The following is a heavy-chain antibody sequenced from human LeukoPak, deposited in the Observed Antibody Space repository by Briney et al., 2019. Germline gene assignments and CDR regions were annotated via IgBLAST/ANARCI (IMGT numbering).Heavy chain of an antibody. CDR3: VKDSVSPGYFGYGMDV. J-gene: IGHJ6*02. D-gene: IGHD2-21*01. CDR1: GFTFDDYA. CDR2: ISWNSGKI. V-gene: IGHV3-9*01. Sequence: PGRSLRLSCAASGFTFDDYAMHWVRQAPGKGLEWVSGISWNSGKIGYADSVKGRFTISRDNAKNSLYLQMNSLRDEDTALYYCVKDSVSPGYFGYGMDVWGQGTTVTASS.